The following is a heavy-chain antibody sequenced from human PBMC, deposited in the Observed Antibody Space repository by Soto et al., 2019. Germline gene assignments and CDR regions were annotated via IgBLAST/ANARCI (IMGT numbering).Heavy chain of an antibody. V-gene: IGHV4-34*01. CDR2: INHSGST. CDR1: GGSFSGYY. Sequence: SETLSLTCAVYGGSFSGYYWSWIRQPPGKGLEWIGEINHSGSTNYNPSLKSRVTISVDTSKNQFSLKLSSVTAADTAVYYCRIEWLFDYWGQGTLVTVSS. D-gene: IGHD3-3*01. CDR3: RIEWLFDY. J-gene: IGHJ4*02.